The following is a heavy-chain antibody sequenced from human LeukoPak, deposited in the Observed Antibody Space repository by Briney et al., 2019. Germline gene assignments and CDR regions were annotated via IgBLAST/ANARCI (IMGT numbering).Heavy chain of an antibody. CDR3: AKGSSYGSGSHLDY. V-gene: IGHV3-11*01. Sequence: GGSLRLSCAASGFTFSDYYMSWIRQAPGKGLECISYISSHTITTYYADSMKGRFTISRDNAKNSLYLQMDSLRAEDTAVYFCAKGSSYGSGSHLDYWGQGTLVTVSS. CDR2: ISSHTITT. D-gene: IGHD3-10*01. CDR1: GFTFSDYY. J-gene: IGHJ4*02.